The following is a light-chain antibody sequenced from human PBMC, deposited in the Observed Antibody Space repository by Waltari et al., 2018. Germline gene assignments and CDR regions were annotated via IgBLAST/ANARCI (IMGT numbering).Light chain of an antibody. J-gene: IGLJ1*01. CDR3: SAYTATDTYV. CDR2: DFS. Sequence: SALTQPASMSGSPGQSITISCTGTRSDIGLYDSPSRYQQPPGKAPKLIISDFSQRPSGVTARFSGSKSGYTASLTISGLQAEDEADYYCSAYTATDTYVFGSGTTVTVL. CDR1: RSDIGLYDS. V-gene: IGLV2-14*03.